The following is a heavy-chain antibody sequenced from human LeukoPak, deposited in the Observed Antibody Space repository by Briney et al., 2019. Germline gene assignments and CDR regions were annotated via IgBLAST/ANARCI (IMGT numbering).Heavy chain of an antibody. Sequence: PGGSLRLSCAASGVTFSSYWMHWGGQAPGKGLVGVARISSDGSSTIYADSVKGRFTISRDNAKNTLYLQMNSLRAEDTAVYYCARVLGHYYGMDVWGKGTTVTVSS. CDR1: GVTFSSYW. CDR2: ISSDGSST. CDR3: ARVLGHYYGMDV. V-gene: IGHV3-74*01. J-gene: IGHJ6*04. D-gene: IGHD3-16*01.